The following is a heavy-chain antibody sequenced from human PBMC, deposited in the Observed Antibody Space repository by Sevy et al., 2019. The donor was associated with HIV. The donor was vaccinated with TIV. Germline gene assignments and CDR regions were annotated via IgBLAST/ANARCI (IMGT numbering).Heavy chain of an antibody. J-gene: IGHJ4*02. V-gene: IGHV3-7*03. Sequence: GGYLRLSCAASGFTFSSYWMSWVRQAPGKGLEWVANIKQDGSEKYYVDSVKGRFTISRDNAKNSLYLQMNSLRAEDTAVCYCARGRRYCSGGSCSVYYFDYWGQGTLVTVSS. D-gene: IGHD2-15*01. CDR3: ARGRRYCSGGSCSVYYFDY. CDR1: GFTFSSYW. CDR2: IKQDGSEK.